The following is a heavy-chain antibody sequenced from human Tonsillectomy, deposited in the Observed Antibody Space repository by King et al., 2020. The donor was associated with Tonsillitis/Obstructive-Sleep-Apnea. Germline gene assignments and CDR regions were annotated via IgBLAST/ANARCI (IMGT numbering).Heavy chain of an antibody. Sequence: VQLVESGGGLVQPGGSLSLSCAASGFTVSSYAMSWVRQAPGKGLEWVSGISDRGGRTYYADSVKGRFTISRDNSKNTLYLQMNSLRAEDTAVYYCAKALRYSSFDYWGQGTLVTVSS. J-gene: IGHJ4*02. CDR2: ISDRGGRT. D-gene: IGHD6-6*01. CDR3: AKALRYSSFDY. V-gene: IGHV3-23*04. CDR1: GFTVSSYA.